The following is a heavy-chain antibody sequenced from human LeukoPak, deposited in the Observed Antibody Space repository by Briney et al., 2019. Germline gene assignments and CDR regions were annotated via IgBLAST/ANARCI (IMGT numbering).Heavy chain of an antibody. V-gene: IGHV3-15*01. CDR3: TTGGVRGDQDY. J-gene: IGHJ4*02. D-gene: IGHD3-10*01. CDR2: IKSKTDGGTT. CDR1: GFTFSNAR. Sequence: EGSLRLSCAASGFTFSNARMSWVRQAPGKGLEWVGRIKSKTDGGTTDYAAPVKGRFTISRDDSKNTLYLQMNSLKTEDTAVYYCTTGGVRGDQDYWGQGTLVTVSS.